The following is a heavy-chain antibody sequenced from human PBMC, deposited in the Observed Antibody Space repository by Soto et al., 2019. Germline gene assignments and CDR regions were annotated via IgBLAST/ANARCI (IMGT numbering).Heavy chain of an antibody. Sequence: ASVKVSCKASGYTFTCYYMHWVRQAPGQGLEWMGIINPSGGSTSYAQKFQGRVTMTRDTSTSTVYMELSSLRSEDTAVYYCATLRYDSSVAGYFDYWGQGTLVTVSS. D-gene: IGHD3-22*01. CDR2: INPSGGST. V-gene: IGHV1-46*01. J-gene: IGHJ4*02. CDR3: ATLRYDSSVAGYFDY. CDR1: GYTFTCYY.